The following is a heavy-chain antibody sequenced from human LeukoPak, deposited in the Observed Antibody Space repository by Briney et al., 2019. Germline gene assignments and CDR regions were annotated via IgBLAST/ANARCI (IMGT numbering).Heavy chain of an antibody. J-gene: IGHJ4*02. CDR3: ARGPLPYDSSCYDGVPYPHDY. D-gene: IGHD3-22*01. V-gene: IGHV1-2*02. Sequence: ASVKVSCKASGYTFTGNYMHWVRQAPGQGLELMGWINPNSGGTNYAQKFQGRVTMTRDTSISTAYMELSRLRSDDTAVYYCARGPLPYDSSCYDGVPYPHDYWGQGTLVTVSS. CDR1: GYTFTGNY. CDR2: INPNSGGT.